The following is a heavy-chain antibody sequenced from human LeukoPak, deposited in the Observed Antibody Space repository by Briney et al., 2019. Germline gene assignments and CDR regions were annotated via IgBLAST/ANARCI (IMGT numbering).Heavy chain of an antibody. CDR1: GFTFNNYW. CDR3: ARQPSDGSYLDYFQH. V-gene: IGHV3-7*01. Sequence: GGSLRLSCGAYGFTFNNYWMSWVRQAPGKGLGWVANIKGDGSEKDYVDSVKGRFTISRDNAKNSLYLQMSGLRAEDTAMYYCARQPSDGSYLDYFQHWGQGTLVTVSS. D-gene: IGHD3-10*01. J-gene: IGHJ1*01. CDR2: IKGDGSEK.